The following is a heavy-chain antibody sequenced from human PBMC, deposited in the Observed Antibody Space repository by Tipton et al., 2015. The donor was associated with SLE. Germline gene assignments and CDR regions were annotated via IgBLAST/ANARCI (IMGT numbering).Heavy chain of an antibody. D-gene: IGHD2-21*02. CDR1: GFTFSSYA. Sequence: SLRLSCAASGFTFSSYAMSWVRQTPGKGLEWVSAISGSGGRTYYADSVKGRFTISRDNAKNSLYLQMNSLRAEDTAVYYCARLRGFDPWGQGTLFIVSS. CDR3: ARLRGFDP. J-gene: IGHJ5*02. CDR2: ISGSGGRT. V-gene: IGHV3-23*01.